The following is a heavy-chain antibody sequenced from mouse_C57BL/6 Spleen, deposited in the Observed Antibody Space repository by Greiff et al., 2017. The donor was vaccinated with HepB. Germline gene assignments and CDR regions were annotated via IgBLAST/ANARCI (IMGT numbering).Heavy chain of an antibody. CDR1: GYTFTSYW. Sequence: QVQLQLPGAELVMPGASVKLSCKASGYTFTSYWMHWVKQRPGQGLEWIGEIDPSDSYNNYNQKFKGKSTLTVDKSSSTAYMQLSSLTSEDSAVYYCARWDYYGREGFAYWGRGTLVTVSA. CDR3: ARWDYYGREGFAY. J-gene: IGHJ3*01. V-gene: IGHV1-69*01. CDR2: IDPSDSYN. D-gene: IGHD1-1*01.